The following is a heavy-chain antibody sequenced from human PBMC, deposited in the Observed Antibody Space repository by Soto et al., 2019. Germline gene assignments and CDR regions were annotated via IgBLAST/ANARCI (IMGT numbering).Heavy chain of an antibody. J-gene: IGHJ4*02. CDR2: IYYSGST. CDR1: GGSSSSGGYY. CDR3: AKGRAWFIAARLDY. Sequence: SETLSLTCTVAGGSSSSGGYYWRWIRPHPGKGLEWIGYIYYSGSTYYNPSLKSRVTISVDTSKNQFSLKLSSVTAADTAVYYCAKGRAWFIAARLDYWGQGTLVTVSS. D-gene: IGHD6-6*01. V-gene: IGHV4-31*03.